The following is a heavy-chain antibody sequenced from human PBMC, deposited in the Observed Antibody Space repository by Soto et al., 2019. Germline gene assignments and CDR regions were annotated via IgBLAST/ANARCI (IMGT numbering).Heavy chain of an antibody. J-gene: IGHJ4*02. V-gene: IGHV1-2*02. D-gene: IGHD3-22*01. CDR2: INPNSGGT. Sequence: QVQLVQSGAEVKKPGASVKVSCKASGYTFTGYYMHWVRQAPGQGLEWMGWINPNSGGTNYAQKFQGRVTMTRDTSISTAYMELSRLRSDDTAVYYCARTRGYDSSGYYYYPDPFDYWGQGTLVTVSS. CDR3: ARTRGYDSSGYYYYPDPFDY. CDR1: GYTFTGYY.